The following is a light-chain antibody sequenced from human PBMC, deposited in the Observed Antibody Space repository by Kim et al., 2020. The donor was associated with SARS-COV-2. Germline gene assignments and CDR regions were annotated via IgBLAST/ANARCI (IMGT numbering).Light chain of an antibody. V-gene: IGKV1-17*01. J-gene: IGKJ2*01. CDR1: QGIRKD. CDR2: AAS. CDR3: HQHNSSPRYT. Sequence: DIQMTQSPSSLSASVGDRVTITCRASQGIRKDLGWYQQKPGKVPKRLIYAASNLESGVPSRFSGSGSGTEFSLTISGRQPEDFTTYYCHQHNSSPRYTLGQGTRLEI.